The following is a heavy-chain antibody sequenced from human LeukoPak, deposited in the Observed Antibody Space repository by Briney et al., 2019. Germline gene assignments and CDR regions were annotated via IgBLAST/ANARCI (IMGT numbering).Heavy chain of an antibody. CDR2: IKSRTDGGTI. J-gene: IGHJ4*02. D-gene: IGHD4-17*01. Sequence: KTGGSLRLSCAASGVTFRNAWMSWVRQAPAKGVECVGRIKSRTDGGTIEYAAPGKRRCRIARDDAKNTPYLQIKSLKTEDTDVYYCADLGDYAVGWGQGTLVTVPS. CDR3: ADLGDYAVG. CDR1: GVTFRNAW. V-gene: IGHV3-15*01.